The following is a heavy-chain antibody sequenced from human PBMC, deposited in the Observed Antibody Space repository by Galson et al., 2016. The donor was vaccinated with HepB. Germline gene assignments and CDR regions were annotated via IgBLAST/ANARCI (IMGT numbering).Heavy chain of an antibody. Sequence: SGGTFSNYGITWVRQAPGQGLEWMGRITPIFGTANYAQKFQGRVTITADKSTSTAYMELSSLRSEDTAVYYCARKEKRQIYSYGTLAYSYYMEVWGRGTTVTVS. CDR3: ARKEKRQIYSYGTLAYSYYMEV. V-gene: IGHV1-69*06. D-gene: IGHD5-18*01. J-gene: IGHJ6*03. CDR2: ITPIFGTA. CDR1: GGTFSNYG.